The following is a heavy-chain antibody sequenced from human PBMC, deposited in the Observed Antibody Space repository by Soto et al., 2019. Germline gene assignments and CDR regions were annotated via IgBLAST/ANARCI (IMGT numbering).Heavy chain of an antibody. CDR2: INPYTGDT. CDR1: GYTFTDYY. V-gene: IGHV1-2*02. CDR3: AIADSFDYSAPNDY. D-gene: IGHD1-26*01. Sequence: ASVKVSCKASGYTFTDYYFHWVRQAPGQGLEGMGWINPYTGDTNYAQDFQGRVSMTRDTSLSTAYMELTRLRFDDTAVYYCAIADSFDYSAPNDYWGQGALVTVSS. J-gene: IGHJ4*02.